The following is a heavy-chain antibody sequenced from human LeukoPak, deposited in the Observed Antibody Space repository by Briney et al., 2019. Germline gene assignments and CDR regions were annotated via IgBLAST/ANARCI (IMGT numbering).Heavy chain of an antibody. CDR2: IKQDGSEK. V-gene: IGHV3-7*01. CDR1: GFTFNTYA. D-gene: IGHD3-10*01. CDR3: ARAGQEWFGELGFDQ. Sequence: GGSLRLSCAASGFTFNTYAMSWVRQAPGKGLEWVANIKQDGSEKNYVESVKGRFTISRDNAKNSLYLQTNSLRAEDTAVYYCARAGQEWFGELGFDQWGQGTLVIVSS. J-gene: IGHJ4*02.